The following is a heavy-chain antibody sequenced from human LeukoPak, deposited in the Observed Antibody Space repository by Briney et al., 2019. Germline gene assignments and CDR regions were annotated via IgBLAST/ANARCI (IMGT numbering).Heavy chain of an antibody. CDR3: ARVDSSGYYSDYYYMDV. CDR2: IYYSGST. J-gene: IGHJ6*03. CDR1: GGSISSYY. V-gene: IGHV4-59*01. Sequence: PSETLSLTCTVSGGSISSYYWSWIRQPPGKGLEWIGYIYYSGSTNYNPSLKSRVTISVDTSKNQFSLKLSSVTAADTAVYYCARVDSSGYYSDYYYMDVWGKGTTVTVSS. D-gene: IGHD3-22*01.